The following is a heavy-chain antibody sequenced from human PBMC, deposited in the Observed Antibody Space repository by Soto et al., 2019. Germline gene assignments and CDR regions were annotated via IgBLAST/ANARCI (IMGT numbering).Heavy chain of an antibody. CDR1: GYTLTELS. V-gene: IGHV1-24*01. CDR2: FDPEDGET. J-gene: IGHJ6*02. Sequence: ASVKVSCKVSGYTLTELSMHWVRQAPGKGLEWMGGFDPEDGETIYAQKFQGRVTMTEDTSTDTAYMELSSLRSEDTAVYYCATGAAFYYDSSGRSVGIDVRAQRTTVTGSS. CDR3: ATGAAFYYDSSGRSVGIDV. D-gene: IGHD3-22*01.